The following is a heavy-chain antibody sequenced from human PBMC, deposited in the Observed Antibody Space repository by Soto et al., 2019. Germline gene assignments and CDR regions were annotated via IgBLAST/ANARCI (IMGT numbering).Heavy chain of an antibody. J-gene: IGHJ4*02. CDR3: SRSLDS. CDR1: GFTFSNFW. V-gene: IGHV3-7*01. Sequence: GGSLRLSCAASGFTFSNFWMDWVRQAPGKGLEWVANISPDGSEKHYVDSVEGRFTISRDNAKNSLYLQMSSLTAEDSALYYCSRSLDSWGQGTRVTVSS. CDR2: ISPDGSEK.